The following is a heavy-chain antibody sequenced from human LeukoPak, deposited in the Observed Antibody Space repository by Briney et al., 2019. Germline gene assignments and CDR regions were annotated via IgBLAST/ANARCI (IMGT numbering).Heavy chain of an antibody. J-gene: IGHJ4*02. CDR2: VYNSGST. CDR1: GGSISIYY. V-gene: IGHV4-59*01. CDR3: VRDRELNY. Sequence: AETLSLTCTVSGGSISIYYWSWIRQPPGKGLEWIGYVYNSGSTDYNPSLKSRVTISADTSKNQFSQKLSSVIAADTAVYYCVRDRELNYWGQGILVTVSS. D-gene: IGHD5-24*01.